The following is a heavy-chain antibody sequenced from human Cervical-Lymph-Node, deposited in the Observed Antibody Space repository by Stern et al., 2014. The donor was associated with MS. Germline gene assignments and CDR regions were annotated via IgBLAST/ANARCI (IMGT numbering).Heavy chain of an antibody. V-gene: IGHV4-31*01. J-gene: IGHJ1*01. CDR2: IYYSGST. CDR1: GGSISSGGYY. CDR3: ARGQGDYGYFQH. Sequence: QLQLQESGPGLVKPSQTLSLTCTVSGGSISSGGYYWSWIRQHPGKGLERIGYIYYSGSTYYNPSLKSLVTISVDTSKNQFSLKLSSVTAADTAVYYCARGQGDYGYFQHWGQGTLVTVSS. D-gene: IGHD4-17*01.